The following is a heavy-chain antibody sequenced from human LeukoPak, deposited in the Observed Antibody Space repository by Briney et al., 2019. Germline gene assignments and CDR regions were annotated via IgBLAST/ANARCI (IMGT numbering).Heavy chain of an antibody. J-gene: IGHJ4*02. Sequence: ASVKVSCKAFGYTFTSNYMHWVRQAPGQGPEWMGVISPSGGSTTYAQKFQGRVTLTRDMSTSTDYLELSSLRSEDTAVYYCARGPQWLVDYWGQGTLVTVSS. CDR3: ARGPQWLVDY. CDR1: GYTFTSNY. CDR2: ISPSGGST. V-gene: IGHV1-46*01. D-gene: IGHD6-19*01.